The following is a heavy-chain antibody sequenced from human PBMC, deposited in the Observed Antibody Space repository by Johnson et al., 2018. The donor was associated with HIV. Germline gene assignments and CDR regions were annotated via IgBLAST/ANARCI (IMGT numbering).Heavy chain of an antibody. CDR1: GFTFSDYG. CDR2: ISYDGRYK. D-gene: IGHD1-26*01. J-gene: IGHJ3*02. V-gene: IGHV3-30*03. Sequence: QVQLVESGGGVVQPGRSLRLSCAVSGFTFSDYGMHWVRQAPGKGLEWVAVISYDGRYKYYADSVKGRFTISRGNAKDSVYLQMNSQGAGDTAVEYCCRHRPRGYCGNDAFDIWGQGTMVTVSS. CDR3: CRHRPRGYCGNDAFDI.